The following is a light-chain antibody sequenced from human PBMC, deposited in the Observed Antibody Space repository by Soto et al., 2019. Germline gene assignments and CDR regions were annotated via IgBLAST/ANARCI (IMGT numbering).Light chain of an antibody. CDR1: QSVSSY. Sequence: EIVLTQSPATLSLSPGERATLSCRASQSVSSYLAWYQQNPGQAPRLLIYDASNRATGIPARFSGSGSGTDFTLTISSLEPEDFAVYYCQQSSNWPPLTFGGGTKVEIK. CDR3: QQSSNWPPLT. V-gene: IGKV3-11*01. J-gene: IGKJ4*01. CDR2: DAS.